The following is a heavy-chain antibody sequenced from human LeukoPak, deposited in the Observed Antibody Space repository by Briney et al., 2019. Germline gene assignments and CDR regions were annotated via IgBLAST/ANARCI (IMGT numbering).Heavy chain of an antibody. Sequence: GGSLRLSCTASGLPFIEYSMNWVRQVPGKGLEWISYIGIDSGNTKYADSVRGRFTISADKARNSLYLQMNSLRVEDTAVYYCSRDHNYAFDNWGQGTLVSVAS. CDR1: GLPFIEYS. CDR2: IGIDSGNT. V-gene: IGHV3-48*01. J-gene: IGHJ4*02. CDR3: SRDHNYAFDN. D-gene: IGHD1-1*01.